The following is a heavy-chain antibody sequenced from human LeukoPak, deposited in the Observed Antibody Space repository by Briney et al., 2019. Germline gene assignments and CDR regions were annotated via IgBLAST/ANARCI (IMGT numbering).Heavy chain of an antibody. J-gene: IGHJ4*02. D-gene: IGHD2-2*01. CDR1: GGTFSSYA. CDR3: ASNGDGTSSNRLDY. CDR2: IIPIFGTA. V-gene: IGHV1-69*05. Sequence: GASVKVSCKASGGTFSSYAISWVRQAPGQGLEWVGGIIPIFGTANYAQKFQGRVTITTDESTSTAYMELSSLRSEDTAVYYCASNGDGTSSNRLDYWGQGTLVTVSS.